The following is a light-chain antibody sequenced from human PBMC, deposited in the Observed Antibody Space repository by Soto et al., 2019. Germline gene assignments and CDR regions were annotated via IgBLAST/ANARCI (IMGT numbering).Light chain of an antibody. V-gene: IGKV3-20*01. CDR1: QSVSSSY. CDR2: GAS. Sequence: EIVLTQSPGTLSVSPGERATLSCRASQSVSSSYLAWYQQKPGEAPRLLIHGASNRATGIPDRFSGSGSGTDFTLIISRLEPEDFAVYYCHQYGSSRMYTFGQGTKLEIK. CDR3: HQYGSSRMYT. J-gene: IGKJ2*01.